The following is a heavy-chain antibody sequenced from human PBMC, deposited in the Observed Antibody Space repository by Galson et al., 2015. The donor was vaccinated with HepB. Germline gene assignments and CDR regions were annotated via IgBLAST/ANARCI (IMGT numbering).Heavy chain of an antibody. V-gene: IGHV1-69*13. Sequence: SVKVSCKASGGTFSSYAISWVRQAPGQGLEWMGGIIPIFGTANYAQKFQGRVTITADESTSTAYMELSSLRSEDTAVYYCASTPSVGRIGYCSSTSCYYFDYWGQRTLVTVSS. CDR2: IIPIFGTA. CDR3: ASTPSVGRIGYCSSTSCYYFDY. J-gene: IGHJ4*02. CDR1: GGTFSSYA. D-gene: IGHD2-2*01.